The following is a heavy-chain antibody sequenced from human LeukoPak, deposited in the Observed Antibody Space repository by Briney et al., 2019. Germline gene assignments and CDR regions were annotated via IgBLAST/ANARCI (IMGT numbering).Heavy chain of an antibody. CDR1: GFTFSSSW. V-gene: IGHV3-7*01. CDR3: ARDRGWQQFDY. J-gene: IGHJ4*01. CDR2: IKADGTGK. D-gene: IGHD5-24*01. Sequence: GGSLRLSCVASGFTFSSSWMTWVRQAPGMGLERVANIKADGTGKYYVDSVRGRFSISRDNAKNSLYLELNSLRAEDTGVYFCARDRGWQQFDYWGQGTLVTVSS.